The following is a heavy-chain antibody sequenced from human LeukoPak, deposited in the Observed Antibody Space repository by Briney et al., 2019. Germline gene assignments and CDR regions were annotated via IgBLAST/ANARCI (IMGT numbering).Heavy chain of an antibody. J-gene: IGHJ4*02. CDR2: ISYDGSNK. V-gene: IGHV3-30-3*01. D-gene: IGHD1-26*01. Sequence: GGFLRLSCAASGFTFSSYAMHWVRQAPGKGLEWVAVISYDGSNKYCADSVKGRFTISRDNSKNTLYLQMNSLRAEDTAVYYCARAGWELLYYFDYWGQGTLVTVSS. CDR1: GFTFSSYA. CDR3: ARAGWELLYYFDY.